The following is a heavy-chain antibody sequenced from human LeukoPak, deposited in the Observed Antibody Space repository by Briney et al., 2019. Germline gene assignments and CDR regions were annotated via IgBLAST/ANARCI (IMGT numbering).Heavy chain of an antibody. CDR1: GYTFTGYY. Sequence: ASVKVSCKASGYTFTGYYIHWVRQAPGQGLEWMGWINPNSGDTNYAHKLQGRVTMTSDTSISTAYLELSRLTSDDTAVYYCTRASWGSALDPWGQGTLVPVSS. D-gene: IGHD7-27*01. CDR2: INPNSGDT. J-gene: IGHJ5*02. V-gene: IGHV1-2*02. CDR3: TRASWGSALDP.